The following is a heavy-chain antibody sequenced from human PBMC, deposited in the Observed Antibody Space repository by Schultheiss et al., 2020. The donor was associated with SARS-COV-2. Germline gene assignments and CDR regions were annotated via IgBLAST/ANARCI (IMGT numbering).Heavy chain of an antibody. J-gene: IGHJ5*02. CDR3: ARGNTIKDWFDP. CDR2: IYYSGST. Sequence: SETLSLTCAVYGGSFSGYYWSWIRQPPGKGLEWIGYIYYSGSTNYNPSLKSRVTISVDTSKNQFSLKLSSVTAADTAVYYCARGNTIKDWFDPWGQGTLVTVSS. D-gene: IGHD3-10*01. V-gene: IGHV4-59*08. CDR1: GGSFSGYY.